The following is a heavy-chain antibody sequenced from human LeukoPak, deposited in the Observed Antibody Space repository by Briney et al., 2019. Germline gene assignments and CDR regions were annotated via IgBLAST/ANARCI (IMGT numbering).Heavy chain of an antibody. CDR3: AKGFCGNSVNEDY. CDR2: ISYDGGNK. V-gene: IGHV3-30*18. D-gene: IGHD4-23*01. CDR1: GFTFSSYG. J-gene: IGHJ4*02. Sequence: PGGSLRLSCAASGFTFSSYGMHWVRQAPGKGLEWVAVISYDGGNKYYADSVKGRFTISRDNSKNTLYLQMNSLRAEDTAVYYWAKGFCGNSVNEDYWGRETWVTVSS.